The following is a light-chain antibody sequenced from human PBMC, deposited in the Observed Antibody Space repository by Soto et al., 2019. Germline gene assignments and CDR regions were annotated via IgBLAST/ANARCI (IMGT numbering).Light chain of an antibody. CDR3: LQDYDYPRT. J-gene: IGKJ1*01. CDR2: AAS. CDR1: QGIRDE. V-gene: IGKV1-6*01. Sequence: AIQMTQSPSSLSASVGDRVTITCRASQGIRDELGWYQQKAGKAPNLLISAASRLQSGVPSRFSGMGSGTDFTLTISSLQPEDFATYYCLQDYDYPRTFGQGTKVELK.